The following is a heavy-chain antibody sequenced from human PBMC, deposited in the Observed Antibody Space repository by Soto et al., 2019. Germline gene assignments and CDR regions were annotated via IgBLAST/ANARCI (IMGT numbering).Heavy chain of an antibody. CDR3: SSIRDVFGS. J-gene: IGHJ5*02. CDR2: TKDKAYSYTT. CDR1: GLSLSDVF. D-gene: IGHD3-10*01. Sequence: EVHLVESGGDLVQPGGSLRLSCAASGLSLSDVFIAWVRQAPGKGLEWVGRTKDKAYSYTTEYAASVTDRFTISRDESRNSGFLQVSSLKTEHTAVYSCSSIRDVFGSWGQGTLVTVSS. V-gene: IGHV3-72*01.